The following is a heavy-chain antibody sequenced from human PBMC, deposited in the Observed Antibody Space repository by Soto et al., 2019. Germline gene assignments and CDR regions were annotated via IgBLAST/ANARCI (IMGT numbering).Heavy chain of an antibody. CDR3: VRGELRPRFYY. CDR1: GFPVSSNY. Sequence: PGGSLRLSCAASGFPVSSNYMSWVRQAPGKGLEWVSVISSGGSAYYADSVKGRFTISRDTSKNTLSLQMNSLRVEDTAVYYCVRGELRPRFYYWSQGSLVTVSS. CDR2: ISSGGSA. D-gene: IGHD1-7*01. V-gene: IGHV3-66*01. J-gene: IGHJ4*02.